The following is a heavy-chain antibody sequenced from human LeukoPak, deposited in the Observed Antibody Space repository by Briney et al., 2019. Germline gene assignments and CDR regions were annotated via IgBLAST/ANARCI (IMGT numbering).Heavy chain of an antibody. Sequence: LSLTCTVSGGSISSYYWSWVRQAPGKGLEWVSYISSGGDIIYYADSVKGRFTVSRDNAKNSLYLQMNSLRAEDTAVYYCATDVSGTYYYGSGKLALDYWGQGTLVTVSS. CDR2: ISSGGDII. V-gene: IGHV3-11*04. CDR3: ATDVSGTYYYGSGKLALDY. D-gene: IGHD3-10*01. J-gene: IGHJ4*02. CDR1: GGSISSYY.